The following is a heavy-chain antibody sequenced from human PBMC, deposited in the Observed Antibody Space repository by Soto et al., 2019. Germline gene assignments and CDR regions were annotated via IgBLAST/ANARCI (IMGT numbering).Heavy chain of an antibody. CDR2: INHSGST. CDR3: ARGRKVTTPPFYYYYGLYV. J-gene: IGHJ6*02. Sequence: QVQLQQWGAGLLKPSETLSLTCAVYGESFSDYYWSWIRQPPGKGLEWIGEINHSGSTKYNPSLKSRVTIAVDTSKNQFSLKLSSVTAANTAVYYCARGRKVTTPPFYYYYGLYVWGQGTTVTVSS. V-gene: IGHV4-34*01. D-gene: IGHD4-17*01. CDR1: GESFSDYY.